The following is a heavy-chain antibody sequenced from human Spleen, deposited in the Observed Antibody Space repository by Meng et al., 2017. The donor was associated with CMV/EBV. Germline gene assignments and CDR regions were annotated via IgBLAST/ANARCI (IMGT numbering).Heavy chain of an antibody. CDR2: INHSGST. D-gene: IGHD2-21*01. V-gene: IGHV4-34*01. Sequence: SETLSLTCAVYGGSFSGYYWSWIRQPPGKGLEWIGEINHSGSTNYNPSLKSRVTISVDTSKNQFSLKLNSVTAADTAVYYCARGCGGDCYDFDYWGQGTLVTVSS. CDR1: GGSFSGYY. CDR3: ARGCGGDCYDFDY. J-gene: IGHJ4*02.